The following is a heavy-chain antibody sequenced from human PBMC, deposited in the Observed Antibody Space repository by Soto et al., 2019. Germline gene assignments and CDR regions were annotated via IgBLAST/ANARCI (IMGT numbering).Heavy chain of an antibody. CDR3: AKLSGYFPAFDY. D-gene: IGHD3-9*01. CDR1: GFTFSSYA. CDR2: ISGSGGST. V-gene: IGHV3-23*01. J-gene: IGHJ4*02. Sequence: GGSLRLSCAASGFTFSSYAMSWVRQAPGKGLEWDSAISGSGGSTYYADSVKVRFTISRDNSKNTLYLQMNSQSAEVTAVYDCAKLSGYFPAFDYWGQGTLVTVSS.